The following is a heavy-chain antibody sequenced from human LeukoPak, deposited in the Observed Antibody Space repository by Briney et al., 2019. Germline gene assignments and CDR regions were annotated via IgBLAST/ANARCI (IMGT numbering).Heavy chain of an antibody. CDR1: GFTLSSYA. CDR2: ISKNGGNK. V-gene: IGHV3-64*01. D-gene: IGHD1-26*01. Sequence: GGSLRLSCAASGFTLSSYAMHWVRQAPGKGLEYVSAISKNGGNKYYANSVKGRFSISRDNSKNTLYLQMGSLRTEDMAVYYCARVGEGRYYQYYYMDVWGKGTTVTVSS. CDR3: ARVGEGRYYQYYYMDV. J-gene: IGHJ6*03.